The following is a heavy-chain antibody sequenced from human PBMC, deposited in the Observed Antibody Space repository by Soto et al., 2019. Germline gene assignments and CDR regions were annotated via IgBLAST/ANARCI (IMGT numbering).Heavy chain of an antibody. CDR3: ARDASSGWYREYWFDP. CDR1: GGTFSSYA. J-gene: IGHJ5*02. CDR2: IIPIFGTA. V-gene: IGHV1-69*01. Sequence: QVQLVQSGGEVKKPGSSVKVSCKASGGTFSSYAISWVRQAPGQGLEWMGGIIPIFGTANYAQKFQGRVTITADASTSTAYMELSSLRSEDTAVYYCARDASSGWYREYWFDPWGQGTLVTVSS. D-gene: IGHD6-19*01.